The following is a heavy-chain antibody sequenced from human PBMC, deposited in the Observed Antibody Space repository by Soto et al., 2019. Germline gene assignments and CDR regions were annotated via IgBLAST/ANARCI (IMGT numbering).Heavy chain of an antibody. CDR3: VTDREYCGGGSGYFHPLDDMDV. D-gene: IGHD2-15*01. V-gene: IGHV3-30*03. CDR1: GFTFSSYG. CDR2: ISYDGSNK. J-gene: IGHJ6*01. Sequence: PGGSLRLSCAASGFTFSSYGMHWVRQAPGKGLEWVAVISYDGSNKYYADSVKGRFTISTHKSKNTLYLQMNSLRAEDTAVYYWVTDREYCGGGSGYFHPLDDMDVWGQGTTLTASS.